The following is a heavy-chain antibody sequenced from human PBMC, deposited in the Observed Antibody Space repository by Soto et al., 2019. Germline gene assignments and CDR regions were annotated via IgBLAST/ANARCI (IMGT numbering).Heavy chain of an antibody. V-gene: IGHV4-59*01. J-gene: IGHJ4*02. CDR1: GDSISTYY. D-gene: IGHD3-22*01. CDR2: LYYGRSA. Sequence: QVQLQESGPGLVKPSETLSLTCAVSGDSISTYYCMWIRQPPGKGLESIGYLYYGRSANYNPSLTGRVTLSVDTSTNQCSLTLSSMTAADTAVYYCALCSMAVVPEYWGQGTLVTVSS. CDR3: ALCSMAVVPEY.